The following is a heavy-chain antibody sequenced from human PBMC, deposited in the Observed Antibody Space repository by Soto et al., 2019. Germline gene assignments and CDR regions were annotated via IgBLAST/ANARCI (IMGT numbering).Heavy chain of an antibody. CDR2: ISPGGGSP. J-gene: IGHJ4*02. CDR3: AKQIPAAGSDY. D-gene: IGHD6-13*01. V-gene: IGHV3-23*01. Sequence: PGGSLRLSCAASGFTFSSYAMNWVRQAPGKGLEWVSAISPGGGSPYYTDSVKGRFTISRDNSKNTLYLQMNSLRAEDTAVYYCAKQIPAAGSDYWGQGTPVTVSS. CDR1: GFTFSSYA.